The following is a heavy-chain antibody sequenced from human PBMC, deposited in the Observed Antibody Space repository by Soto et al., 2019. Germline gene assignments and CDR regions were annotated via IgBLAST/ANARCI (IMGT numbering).Heavy chain of an antibody. D-gene: IGHD2-21*02. CDR3: ARESRGGDSDGGVDY. V-gene: IGHV4-30-4*01. CDR1: SASLSSGDYY. Sequence: QVQLQESGPGLVRPSQTLSLTCIVSSASLSSGDYYWSWIRQPPGKGLEWIAFIYYNGNNFYNPSLKRLVTIAIDTSNNQFSLKVRSVTAADTAVYYCARESRGGDSDGGVDYWGQGTLVTVPS. J-gene: IGHJ4*02. CDR2: IYYNGNN.